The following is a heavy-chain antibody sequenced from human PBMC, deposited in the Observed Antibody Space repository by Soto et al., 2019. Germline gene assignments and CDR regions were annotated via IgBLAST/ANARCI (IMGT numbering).Heavy chain of an antibody. CDR2: IYWDDDK. CDR3: AHRRRYYDSSGYYYLDY. D-gene: IGHD3-22*01. V-gene: IGHV2-5*02. J-gene: IGHJ4*02. CDR1: GFSLSTSGVG. Sequence: QITLKESGPTLVKPTQTLTLTCTFSGFSLSTSGVGVGWIRQPPGKALEWLALIYWDDDKRYSPSLKSRLTITXDXSXNXXVLTKTHMDPVDTAAYYCAHRRRYYDSSGYYYLDYWGQGTLVTVSS.